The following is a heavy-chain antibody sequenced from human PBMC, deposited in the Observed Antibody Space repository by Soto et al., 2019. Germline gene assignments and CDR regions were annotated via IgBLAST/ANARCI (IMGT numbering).Heavy chain of an antibody. D-gene: IGHD2-15*01. CDR2: ISYDGSNK. V-gene: IGHV3-30*18. CDR1: GFTFSSYG. J-gene: IGHJ4*02. Sequence: QVQLVESGGGVVQPGRSLRLSCAASGFTFSSYGMHWVRQAPGKGLEWVAVISYDGSNKYYADSVKGRFTISRDNSKNTLYLQMNSLRAEDTAVYYCAKDLLVVDPKSGGEDYWGQGTLVTVSS. CDR3: AKDLLVVDPKSGGEDY.